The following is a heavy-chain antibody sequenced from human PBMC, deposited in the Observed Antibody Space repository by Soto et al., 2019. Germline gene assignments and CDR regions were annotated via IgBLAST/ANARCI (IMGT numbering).Heavy chain of an antibody. V-gene: IGHV3-30-3*01. Sequence: QVQLVESGGGVVQPGGSLRLSCAASGFTFSSYAMYWVRQAPGKGLDWVAVISYDGSNKYYADSVKGRFTISRDNAKNTLYLQRYSLRTEDTAVYYCGALMYTDNWFDPWGQGTLVTVSS. D-gene: IGHD2-8*01. CDR2: ISYDGSNK. J-gene: IGHJ5*02. CDR3: GALMYTDNWFDP. CDR1: GFTFSSYA.